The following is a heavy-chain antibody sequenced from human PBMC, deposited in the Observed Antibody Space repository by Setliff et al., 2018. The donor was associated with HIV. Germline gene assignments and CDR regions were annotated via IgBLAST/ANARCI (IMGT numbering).Heavy chain of an antibody. Sequence: LRLSCAASGFTFSIYAIHWVRQAPGKGLEWVAVISYDGSDKYYADSVKGRFTISRDNSKNTLYLQMNSLRTEDTAVYYCARGYCDTSGCLRGGDVSWGQGTLVTVS. J-gene: IGHJ5*02. CDR1: GFTFSIYA. V-gene: IGHV3-30*04. D-gene: IGHD3-22*01. CDR2: ISYDGSDK. CDR3: ARGYCDTSGCLRGGDVS.